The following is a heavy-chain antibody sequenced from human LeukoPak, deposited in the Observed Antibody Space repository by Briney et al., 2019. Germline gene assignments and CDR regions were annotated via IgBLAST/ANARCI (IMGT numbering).Heavy chain of an antibody. J-gene: IGHJ4*02. CDR3: ARVTSGYDGLDY. Sequence: PGGSLRLSCAASGFTFDDFAMHWVRQAPGKGLEWVSSINWDSGNKRYADSVKGRFTISRDNAKNSLYLQMNSLRAEDTALYHCARVTSGYDGLDYWGQGTLVTVSS. CDR2: INWDSGNK. V-gene: IGHV3-9*01. CDR1: GFTFDDFA. D-gene: IGHD5-12*01.